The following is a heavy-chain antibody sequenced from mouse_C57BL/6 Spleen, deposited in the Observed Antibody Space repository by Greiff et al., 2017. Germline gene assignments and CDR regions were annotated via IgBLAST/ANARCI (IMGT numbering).Heavy chain of an antibody. CDR2: IWSGGST. CDR1: GFSLTSYC. CDR3: AKHATVTGAMGY. D-gene: IGHD1-1*01. V-gene: IGHV2-9*01. J-gene: IGHJ4*01. Sequence: VQLKESGPGLVAPSQSLSITCTVSGFSLTSYCVDWVRQPPGKGLEWLGVIWSGGSTNYNSALMSRLSIRNDNSKGQVFLKMNSLQSDDTAMYYSAKHATVTGAMGYWGQGTSVT.